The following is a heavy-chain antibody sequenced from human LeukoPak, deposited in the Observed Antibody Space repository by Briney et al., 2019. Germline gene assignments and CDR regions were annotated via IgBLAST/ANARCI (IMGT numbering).Heavy chain of an antibody. CDR1: GFTFSSYS. CDR2: ISSSSSYI. J-gene: IGHJ4*02. V-gene: IGHV3-21*01. CDR3: ARDLWWELPDTYFDY. Sequence: PGGSLRLSCAASGFTFSSYSMNWVRQAPGKGLEWVSSISSSSSYIYYADSVKGRFTISRDNAKNSLYLQMNSLRAEDTAVYYCARDLWWELPDTYFDYWGQGTLVTVSS. D-gene: IGHD1-26*01.